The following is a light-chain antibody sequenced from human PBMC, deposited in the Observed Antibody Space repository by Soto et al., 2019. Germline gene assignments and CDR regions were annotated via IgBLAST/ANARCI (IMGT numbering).Light chain of an antibody. CDR3: QQYGSSGT. CDR1: QSVSSSY. CDR2: GAS. Sequence: PGERVTLSCRASQSVSSSYLTWYQQKPGQAPRLLIYGASTRATGIRARFSGSGSGTDFTLSISRMETEDFAVYYCQQYGSSGTFGQGTKVDIK. J-gene: IGKJ1*01. V-gene: IGKV3-20*01.